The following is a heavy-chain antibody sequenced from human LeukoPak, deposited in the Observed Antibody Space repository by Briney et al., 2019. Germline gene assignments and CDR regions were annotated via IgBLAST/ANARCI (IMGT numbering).Heavy chain of an antibody. CDR1: GGTFSSYA. V-gene: IGHV1-69*05. D-gene: IGHD3-22*01. CDR3: ASSFDRAKIVPPNY. Sequence: SVKVSCKASGGTFSSYAISWVRQAPGQGLEWMGGIIPIFGTANYAQKFQGRVTITTDESTSTAYMELSSLRSEDTAVYYCASSFDRAKIVPPNYWGQGTLVTVSS. CDR2: IIPIFGTA. J-gene: IGHJ4*02.